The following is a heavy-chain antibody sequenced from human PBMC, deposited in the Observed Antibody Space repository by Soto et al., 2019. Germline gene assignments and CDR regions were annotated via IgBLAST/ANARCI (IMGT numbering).Heavy chain of an antibody. CDR1: GGSIIDSGSFY. J-gene: IGHJ5*02. V-gene: IGHV4-31*03. Sequence: QVQMQESGPGLVKPSQTLYLTCSVSGGSIIDSGSFYWNWIRQHPGKGLEWIGYIYYSGSTYYNRARKSRATISLDTSKNQFSLKLTSVTAADTAIYYCARGEVVASNGFEPWGQGTLVTVSS. CDR2: IYYSGST. D-gene: IGHD2-15*01. CDR3: ARGEVVASNGFEP.